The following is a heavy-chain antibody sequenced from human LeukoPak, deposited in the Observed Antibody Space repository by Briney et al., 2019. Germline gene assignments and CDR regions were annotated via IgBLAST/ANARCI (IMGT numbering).Heavy chain of an antibody. Sequence: SQTLSLTCTVSGGSISSGDYYWSWIRQPPGKGLEWIGYIYYSGSTYYNPSLKSRVTISVDTSKNQFSLKLSSVTAADTAVFYCARALVRYYDILTGYHYFDYWGQGTLVTVSS. J-gene: IGHJ4*02. CDR2: IYYSGST. CDR3: ARALVRYYDILTGYHYFDY. V-gene: IGHV4-30-4*01. D-gene: IGHD3-9*01. CDR1: GGSISSGDYY.